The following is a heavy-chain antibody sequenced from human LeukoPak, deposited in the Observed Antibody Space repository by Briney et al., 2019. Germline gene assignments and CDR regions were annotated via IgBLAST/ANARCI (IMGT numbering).Heavy chain of an antibody. D-gene: IGHD3-10*01. J-gene: IGHJ4*02. Sequence: GGSLRLSCAASGFTFSTYWMAWVRQAPGKGLEWVANIKQDESDKNYMDSVKGRFTISRDNTKNSLYLQMNSLRAEDTAVYFCARDSGGALDYWGQGILVTVSS. CDR3: ARDSGGALDY. V-gene: IGHV3-7*01. CDR2: IKQDESDK. CDR1: GFTFSTYW.